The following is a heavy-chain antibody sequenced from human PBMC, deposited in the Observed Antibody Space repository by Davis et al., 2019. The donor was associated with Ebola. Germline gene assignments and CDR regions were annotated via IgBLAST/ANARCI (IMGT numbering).Heavy chain of an antibody. V-gene: IGHV1-69*13. CDR3: ARPLVGATAPFDY. J-gene: IGHJ4*02. Sequence: SVKVSCKASGGTFSSYAISWVRQAPGQGLEWMGGIIPIFGTANYTQKFQGRVTITADESTSTAYMELSSLRSDDTAVYYCARPLVGATAPFDYWGQGTLVTVSS. CDR1: GGTFSSYA. CDR2: IIPIFGTA. D-gene: IGHD1-26*01.